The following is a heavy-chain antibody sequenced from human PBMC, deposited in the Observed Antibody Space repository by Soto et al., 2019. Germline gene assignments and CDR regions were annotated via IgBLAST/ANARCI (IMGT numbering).Heavy chain of an antibody. CDR3: ARRDIQGPIDY. V-gene: IGHV4-28*01. J-gene: IGHJ4*02. CDR1: GYSISSSNW. CDR2: IYYSGTT. Sequence: QVQLQESGPGMVKPSDTLSLTCAVSGYSISSSNWWGWSRQPPGKGLEWIGYIYYSGTTYYNPSLKSRVPMSVDTSKNQFSLKLTSVTAVDTAVYYCARRDIQGPIDYWGQGTLVTVSS.